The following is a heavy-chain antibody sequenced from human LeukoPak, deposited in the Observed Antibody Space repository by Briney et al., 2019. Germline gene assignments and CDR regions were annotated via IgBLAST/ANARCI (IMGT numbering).Heavy chain of an antibody. V-gene: IGHV3-23*01. CDR3: AKVLTGSQDY. Sequence: GGSLRLSCAACGFTFNSYALSWVRQGPGKGLEWVSTIGGGGENTYYADSVKGRFTISRDSSKNTVYLHMKSLRAEDTAVYFCAKVLTGSQDYWGQGTLVTVTS. CDR2: IGGGGENT. CDR1: GFTFNSYA. J-gene: IGHJ4*02. D-gene: IGHD1-14*01.